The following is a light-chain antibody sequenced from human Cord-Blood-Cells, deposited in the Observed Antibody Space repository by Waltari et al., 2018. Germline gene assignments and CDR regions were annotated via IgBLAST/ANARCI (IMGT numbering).Light chain of an antibody. V-gene: IGLV2-23*01. J-gene: IGLJ3*02. CDR2: EGS. CDR1: SSDVGSYKL. Sequence: QSDLTQPASVSGSPGLSITIPRTRTSSDVGSYKLVSWYQQHPGKAPKHMIYEGSKRPSGVSNRFSGSKSGNTASLTISGLQAEDEADYYCCSYAGSSTLVFGGGTKLTVL. CDR3: CSYAGSSTLV.